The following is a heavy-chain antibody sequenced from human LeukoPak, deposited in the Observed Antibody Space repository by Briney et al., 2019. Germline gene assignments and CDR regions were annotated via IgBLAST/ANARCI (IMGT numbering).Heavy chain of an antibody. V-gene: IGHV3-23*01. D-gene: IGHD6-19*01. CDR1: GFTFSSYA. Sequence: GGSLRLSCAASGFTFSSYAMSWVRQAPGKGLEWVSAISGSGGSTYYADSVKGRFTISRDNSKNTLYLQMNSLRAEDTAVYYCAKVVNSYSSGWYAEYFQHWGQGTLVTVSS. J-gene: IGHJ1*01. CDR3: AKVVNSYSSGWYAEYFQH. CDR2: ISGSGGST.